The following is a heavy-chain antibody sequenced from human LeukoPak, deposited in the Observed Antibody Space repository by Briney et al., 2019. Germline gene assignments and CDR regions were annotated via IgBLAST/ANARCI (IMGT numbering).Heavy chain of an antibody. Sequence: GGSLRLSCAASGFTFSSYAMHWVRQAPGKGLEWVAVISYDGSNKYYADSVKGRFTISRDNSKNTLYLQMNSLRAEDTAVYYCAKDQDHSLNAFDIWGQGTMVTVSS. CDR3: AKDQDHSLNAFDI. V-gene: IGHV3-30-3*01. J-gene: IGHJ3*02. CDR1: GFTFSSYA. D-gene: IGHD2-21*01. CDR2: ISYDGSNK.